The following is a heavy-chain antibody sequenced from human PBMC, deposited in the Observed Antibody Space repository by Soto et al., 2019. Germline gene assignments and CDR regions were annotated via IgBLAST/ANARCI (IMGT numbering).Heavy chain of an antibody. CDR1: GGSINSGGYY. D-gene: IGHD3-22*01. CDR2: IYYSGST. Sequence: QVQLQESGPGLVKPSQTLSLTCTVSGGSINSGGYYWSWIRQHPGKGLEWIGYIYYSGSTYYNPSLKSRVTISLDTSKNQCSLRLSSVTAADTAVYYCARGMGYYDSSGYYYGRGFDYWGQGTLVTVSS. V-gene: IGHV4-31*03. J-gene: IGHJ4*02. CDR3: ARGMGYYDSSGYYYGRGFDY.